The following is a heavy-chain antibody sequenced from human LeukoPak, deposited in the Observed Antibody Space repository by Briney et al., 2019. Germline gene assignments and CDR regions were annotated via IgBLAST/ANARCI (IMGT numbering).Heavy chain of an antibody. V-gene: IGHV3-66*01. Sequence: GGSLRLSCAASGFTVSSNYMSWVRQAPGKGLEWVSVIYSGGSTYYADSVKGRFTISRDNSKSTLYLQMNSLRAEDTAVYYCARDRTYYYDSSGPAPSGMDVWGQGTTVTVSS. D-gene: IGHD3-22*01. CDR2: IYSGGST. CDR3: ARDRTYYYDSSGPAPSGMDV. J-gene: IGHJ6*02. CDR1: GFTVSSNY.